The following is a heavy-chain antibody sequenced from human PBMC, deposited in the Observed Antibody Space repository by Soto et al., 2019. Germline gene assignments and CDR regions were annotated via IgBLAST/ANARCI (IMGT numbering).Heavy chain of an antibody. CDR1: GYSFTSYW. CDR2: IYPGDSDT. V-gene: IGHV5-51*01. CDR3: ARNLDTAKRYYYYGMDV. Sequence: PGESLKISCKGSGYSFTSYWIGWVRQMPGKGLEWMGIIYPGDSDTRYSPSFQGQVTISADKSISTAYLQWSSLKASDTAMYYCARNLDTAKRYYYYGMDVWGQGTTVTVS. J-gene: IGHJ6*02. D-gene: IGHD5-18*01.